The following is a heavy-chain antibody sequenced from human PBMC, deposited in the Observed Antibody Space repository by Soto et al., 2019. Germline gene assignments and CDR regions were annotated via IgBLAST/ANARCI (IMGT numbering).Heavy chain of an antibody. CDR3: ARWRGDSHWFDP. CDR1: GYSFTSYL. Sequence: GESLKLSCTGSGYSFTSYLISWVRQMPGKGPEWMGRIDPSDSYTNYSPSFQGHVTISADKSISTAYLQWSSLKASDTAMYYCARWRGDSHWFDPWGQGTLVTVSS. V-gene: IGHV5-10-1*01. CDR2: IDPSDSYT. D-gene: IGHD3-10*01. J-gene: IGHJ5*02.